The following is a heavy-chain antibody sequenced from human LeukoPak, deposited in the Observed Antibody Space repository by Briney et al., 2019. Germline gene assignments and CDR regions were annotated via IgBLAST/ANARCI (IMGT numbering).Heavy chain of an antibody. D-gene: IGHD2-15*01. CDR3: ARNLGYCSGGNCYSPAGYFDY. J-gene: IGHJ4*02. CDR2: ISAYNGNT. CDR1: GYTFTSYG. V-gene: IGHV1-18*04. Sequence: ASVNVSCKASGYTFTSYGISLVRQAHGQGHEWMGGISAYNGNTNYAQKIQGRVTMTTDTSTSTAYMELRSLRSVDTDVYYCARNLGYCSGGNCYSPAGYFDYWGQGNRVIVTS.